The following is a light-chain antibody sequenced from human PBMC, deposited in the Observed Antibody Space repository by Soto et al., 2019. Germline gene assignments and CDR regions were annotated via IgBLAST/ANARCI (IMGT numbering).Light chain of an antibody. CDR3: QQYNNWPPWT. CDR2: GAS. J-gene: IGKJ1*01. Sequence: EIVMTQSPAPLSVSPGERATLSCRASQSVSSNLAWYQQKPGQAPRLLIYGASTRATGVPARSSGSGSGTEFTLTISSLQSEDFAVYYCQQYNNWPPWTFGQGTKVDIK. CDR1: QSVSSN. V-gene: IGKV3-15*01.